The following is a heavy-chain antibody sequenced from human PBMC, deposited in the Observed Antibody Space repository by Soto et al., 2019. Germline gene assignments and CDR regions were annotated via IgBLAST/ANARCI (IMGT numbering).Heavy chain of an antibody. Sequence: SLRLSGAASGFTLSSFVMNWVRQAPGKGLEWVSTVSPGGDVSHYTDSVKGRFTISRDNSRRTLHLQMDSLRAEDAAVYFCVRRALIAPPPWGDFHVWGQGTVVTVSS. CDR2: VSPGGDVS. CDR1: GFTLSSFV. D-gene: IGHD7-27*01. J-gene: IGHJ3*01. V-gene: IGHV3-23*01. CDR3: VRRALIAPPPWGDFHV.